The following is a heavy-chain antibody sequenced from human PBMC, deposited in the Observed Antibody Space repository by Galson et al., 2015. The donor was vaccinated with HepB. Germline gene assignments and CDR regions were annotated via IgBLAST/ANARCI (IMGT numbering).Heavy chain of an antibody. CDR1: GYSFTSYW. CDR3: ARRVWGSSGYYPLDY. D-gene: IGHD3-22*01. Sequence: QSGAEVKKPGESLKISCKGSGYSFTSYWIGWVRQMPGKGLEWMGIIYPADSHTTYNPSFQGQVTISADKSITTAYLQWSSLKASDTAMYYCARRVWGSSGYYPLDYWGQGTLITVSS. V-gene: IGHV5-51*01. CDR2: IYPADSHT. J-gene: IGHJ4*02.